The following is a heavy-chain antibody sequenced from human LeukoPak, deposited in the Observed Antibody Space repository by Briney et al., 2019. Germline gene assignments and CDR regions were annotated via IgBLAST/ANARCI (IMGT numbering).Heavy chain of an antibody. D-gene: IGHD5-24*01. CDR2: IIPIFGTA. V-gene: IGHV1-69*13. CDR3: AREPDGYNN. CDR1: GYTFTSYA. J-gene: IGHJ4*02. Sequence: GASVKVSCKASGYTFTSYAMHWVRQAPGQGLEWMGGIIPIFGTANYAQKFQGRVTITADESTSTAYMELSSLRSEDTAVYYCAREPDGYNNWGQGTLVTVSS.